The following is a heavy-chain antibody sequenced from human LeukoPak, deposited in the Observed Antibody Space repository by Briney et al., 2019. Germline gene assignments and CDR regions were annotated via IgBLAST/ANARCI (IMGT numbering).Heavy chain of an antibody. CDR3: ARDEVGYYDSSGLIDY. J-gene: IGHJ4*02. CDR2: ISAYNGNT. Sequence: ASVKVSCKASGYTFTSYGISWVRQAPGQGLEWIGWISAYNGNTNYAQKLQGRVTMTTDTSTSTAYMELRSLRSDDTAVYYCARDEVGYYDSSGLIDYWGQGTLVTVSS. V-gene: IGHV1-18*01. D-gene: IGHD3-22*01. CDR1: GYTFTSYG.